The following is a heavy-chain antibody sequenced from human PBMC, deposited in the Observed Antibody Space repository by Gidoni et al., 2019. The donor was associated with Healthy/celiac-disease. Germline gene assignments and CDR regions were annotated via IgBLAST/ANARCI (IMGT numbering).Heavy chain of an antibody. D-gene: IGHD2-2*02. CDR3: AKDRQKYCSSTSCYTFDY. CDR2: ISWNSGSI. CDR1: GFTFDDYA. V-gene: IGHV3-9*01. Sequence: AASGFTFDDYAMHWVRQAPGKGLEWVSGISWNSGSIGYADSVKGRFTISRDNAKNSLYLQMNSLRAEDTALYYCAKDRQKYCSSTSCYTFDYWGQGTLVTVSS. J-gene: IGHJ4*02.